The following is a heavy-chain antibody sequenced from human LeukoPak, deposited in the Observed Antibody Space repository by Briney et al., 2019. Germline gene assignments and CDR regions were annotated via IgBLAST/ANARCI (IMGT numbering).Heavy chain of an antibody. CDR3: ARASSIAARPSDY. Sequence: PSETLSLTCTVSGGSISSGGYYWSWIRQPPGKGLEWIGYIYHSGSTYYNPSLKSRVTISVDRSKNQFSLKLSSVTAADTAVYYCARASSIAARPSDYWGQGTLVTVSS. CDR1: GGSISSGGYY. V-gene: IGHV4-30-2*01. J-gene: IGHJ4*02. CDR2: IYHSGST. D-gene: IGHD6-6*01.